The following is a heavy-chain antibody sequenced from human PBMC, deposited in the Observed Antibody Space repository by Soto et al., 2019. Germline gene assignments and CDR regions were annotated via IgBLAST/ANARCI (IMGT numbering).Heavy chain of an antibody. D-gene: IGHD2-8*02. CDR1: GGSFSGYY. CDR2: INHSGST. CDR3: ARDKITGLFDY. Sequence: PSEPQSLTSAVDGGSFSGYYWTWIRQPPGTGLEWIGEINHSGSTNYNPSLKGRVTISVDTSKNQFSLKLTSVTAADTAVYYCARDKITGLFDYWGPGTLVAV. J-gene: IGHJ4*02. V-gene: IGHV4-34*01.